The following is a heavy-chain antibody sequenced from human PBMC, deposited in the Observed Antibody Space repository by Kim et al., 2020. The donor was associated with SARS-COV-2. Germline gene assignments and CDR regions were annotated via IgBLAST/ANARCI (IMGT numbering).Heavy chain of an antibody. D-gene: IGHD3-22*01. Sequence: KYTPSLTGRVTMSVDTSKNQFSLKLSSVTAADTAIYYCARRDSSTSWYFDLWGRATLVTVSS. CDR3: ARRDSSTSWYFDL. V-gene: IGHV4-61*07. J-gene: IGHJ2*01.